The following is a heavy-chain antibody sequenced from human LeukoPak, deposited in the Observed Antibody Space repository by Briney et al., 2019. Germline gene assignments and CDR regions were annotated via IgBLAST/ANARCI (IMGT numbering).Heavy chain of an antibody. Sequence: GRSLRLSCAASGFTLSNYAMHWVRQAPGKGLEWGAIISYDGSNEHYADSVKGRFTISRDNSKNTLYLQMNSLRAGDTAIYYCTRGRGSYSLDYWGRGTLVTVTS. V-gene: IGHV3-30*01. CDR3: TRGRGSYSLDY. D-gene: IGHD1-26*01. J-gene: IGHJ4*02. CDR1: GFTLSNYA. CDR2: ISYDGSNE.